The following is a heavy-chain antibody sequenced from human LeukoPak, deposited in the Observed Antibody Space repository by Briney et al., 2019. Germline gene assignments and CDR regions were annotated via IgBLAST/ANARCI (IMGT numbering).Heavy chain of an antibody. CDR2: IYTSGST. J-gene: IGHJ4*02. D-gene: IGHD3-22*01. CDR3: ARHYYDTSGYYPWYFDY. Sequence: SETLSLTCTVSGGSISSYYWSSIRQPAGKGLEWIGRIYTSGSTNYNPSLKSRVTMSVDTSKNQFSLKLTSVTAADTAVYYCARHYYDTSGYYPWYFDYWGQGTLVTVSS. CDR1: GGSISSYY. V-gene: IGHV4-4*07.